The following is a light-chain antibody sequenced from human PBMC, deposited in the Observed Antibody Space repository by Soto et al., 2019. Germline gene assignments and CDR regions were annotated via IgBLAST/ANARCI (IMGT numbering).Light chain of an antibody. V-gene: IGLV2-8*01. CDR2: DVI. J-gene: IGLJ2*01. CDR3: GSYVGDNKVV. CDR1: STDASDYNY. Sequence: QSVLTQPPSASGSPGQSVTISCTGASTDASDYNYVSWYQQYPGKAPKLIIYDVIRRPSGVPDRFSGSKTGTSASLTVSGLQAEDEANYYCGSYVGDNKVVFGGGTKLTVL.